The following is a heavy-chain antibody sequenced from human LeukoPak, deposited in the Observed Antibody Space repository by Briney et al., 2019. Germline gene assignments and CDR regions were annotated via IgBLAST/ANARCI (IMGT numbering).Heavy chain of an antibody. CDR2: ISAYNGNT. D-gene: IGHD6-19*01. Sequence: GASVKVSCKASGYTFTNYGISWVRQAPGQGLEWMGWISAYNGNTNYAQRLQGRVTMTTDTSTSTAYMELRSLRSDDTAVYYCATQYSSGWYLDYWGQGTLVTVSS. CDR1: GYTFTNYG. CDR3: ATQYSSGWYLDY. J-gene: IGHJ4*02. V-gene: IGHV1-18*01.